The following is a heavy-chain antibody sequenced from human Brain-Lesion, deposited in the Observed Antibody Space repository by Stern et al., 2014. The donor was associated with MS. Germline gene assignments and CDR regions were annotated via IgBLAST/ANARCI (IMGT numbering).Heavy chain of an antibody. Sequence: VQLVESGAEVKEPGASVKVSCKASGYTFTSYTLTWVRQAPGQGLEWMGWISGKHDNKDYEQNFRGRVTMTTDTSTSTAYMELRSLRSDDTAVYYCARAGCSGGGCYGPDWYDFDYWGQGTLVTVSS. J-gene: IGHJ4*02. D-gene: IGHD2-15*01. CDR1: GYTFTSYT. V-gene: IGHV1-18*01. CDR3: ARAGCSGGGCYGPDWYDFDY. CDR2: ISGKHDNK.